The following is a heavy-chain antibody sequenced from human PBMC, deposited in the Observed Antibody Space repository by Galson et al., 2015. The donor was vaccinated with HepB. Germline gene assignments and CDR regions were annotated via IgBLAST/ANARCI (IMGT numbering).Heavy chain of an antibody. V-gene: IGHV4-34*01. J-gene: IGHJ3*02. CDR3: ARGRAYYSI. CDR2: INHSGST. Sequence: ETLSLTCAVYGGSFSGYYWSWIRQPPGKGLEWIGEINHSGSTNYNPSLKSRVTISVDTSKNQFSLKLSSVTAADTAVYYCARGRAYYSIWGQGTMVTVSS. D-gene: IGHD3-10*01. CDR1: GGSFSGYY.